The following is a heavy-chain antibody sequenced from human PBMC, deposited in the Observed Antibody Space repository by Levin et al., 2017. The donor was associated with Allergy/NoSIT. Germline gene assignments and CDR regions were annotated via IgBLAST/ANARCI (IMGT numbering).Heavy chain of an antibody. Sequence: LSLTCAASGFSFSSYWMHWVRQAPGKGLVWVSHINSDGSSTSYADSVKGRFTISRDNAENTLYLQMNSLRAEDAAVYYCGRPIGGVAAIGDWGQGTLVTVSS. V-gene: IGHV3-74*01. CDR1: GFSFSSYW. D-gene: IGHD5-24*01. CDR2: INSDGSST. J-gene: IGHJ4*02. CDR3: GRPIGGVAAIGD.